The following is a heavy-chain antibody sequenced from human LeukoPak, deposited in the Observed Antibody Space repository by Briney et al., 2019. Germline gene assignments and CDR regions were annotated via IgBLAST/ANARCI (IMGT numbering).Heavy chain of an antibody. D-gene: IGHD3-10*01. J-gene: IGHJ3*02. V-gene: IGHV3-23*01. CDR1: GFTFSSYA. CDR3: AKALPSMVRGVIDAFDI. CDR2: ISGSGGST. Sequence: GGSLRLSCAASGFTFSSYAMSWVRQAPGKGLEWVSAISGSGGSTYYADSVKGRFTISRDNPKNTLYLQMNSLRAKDTAVYYCAKALPSMVRGVIDAFDIWGQGTMVTVSS.